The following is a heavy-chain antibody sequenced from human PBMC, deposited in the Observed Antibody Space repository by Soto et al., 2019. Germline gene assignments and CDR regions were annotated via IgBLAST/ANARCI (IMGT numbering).Heavy chain of an antibody. D-gene: IGHD6-6*01. CDR2: ISASGGSI. J-gene: IGHJ4*02. V-gene: IGHV3-11*01. Sequence: QVKLVESGGGLVKPGGSLRLSCAPSGFNFSDYYMSWIRQAPGEGLEWLSYISASGGSIYYEDSVRGRFTVSRDNTKGSLYLQLTTLREDDTFIYYCVRGKRPCAYWGQGALVTVSS. CDR3: VRGKRPCAY. CDR1: GFNFSDYY.